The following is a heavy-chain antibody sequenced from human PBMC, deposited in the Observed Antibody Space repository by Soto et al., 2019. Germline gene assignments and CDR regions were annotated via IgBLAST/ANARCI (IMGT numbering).Heavy chain of an antibody. V-gene: IGHV1-69*13. D-gene: IGHD2-2*01. J-gene: IGHJ5*02. CDR3: ARGPPYQPVAGGWFDP. Sequence: SVKVSCKASGYTFTGYYMHWVRQAPGQGLEWMGGIIPIFGTANYAQKFQGRVTITADESTSTAYMELSSLRSEDTAVYYCARGPPYQPVAGGWFDPWGQGTLVTVSS. CDR1: GYTFTGYY. CDR2: IIPIFGTA.